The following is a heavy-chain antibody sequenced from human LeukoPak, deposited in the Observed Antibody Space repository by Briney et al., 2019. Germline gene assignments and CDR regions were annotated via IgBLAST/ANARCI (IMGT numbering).Heavy chain of an antibody. J-gene: IGHJ4*02. CDR3: ARGHRQDIVVVVASPYYFDY. D-gene: IGHD2-15*01. CDR2: ISYSGTT. CDR1: GGSISSYY. Sequence: SETLSLTCTVSGGSISSYYWSWIRQPPGKGLEWIGYISYSGTTNYNPSLKSRVSISVDTSKNQFSLKLSPVTAADTAVYYCARGHRQDIVVVVASPYYFDYWGQGTLLTVSS. V-gene: IGHV4-59*01.